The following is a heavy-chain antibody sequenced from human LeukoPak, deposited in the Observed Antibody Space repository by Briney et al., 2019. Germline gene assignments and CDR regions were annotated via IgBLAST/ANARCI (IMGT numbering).Heavy chain of an antibody. V-gene: IGHV3-23*01. J-gene: IGHJ6*03. CDR1: GFTFSNYR. D-gene: IGHD6-6*01. Sequence: GGSLRLSCAASGFTFSNYRMTWVRQAPGKGLKWDSLISGSGDYTYYADSVKGRFTISRDNSKNTLYLQMNSLRAEDTAVYYCARNPWRKSSSSRHYYYYYYMDVWGKGTTVTVSS. CDR3: ARNPWRKSSSSRHYYYYYYMDV. CDR2: ISGSGDYT.